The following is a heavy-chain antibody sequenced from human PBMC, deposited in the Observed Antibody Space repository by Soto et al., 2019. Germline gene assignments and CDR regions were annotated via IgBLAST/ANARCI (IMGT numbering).Heavy chain of an antibody. J-gene: IGHJ4*02. CDR3: ARDSLGGPRDY. V-gene: IGHV4-31*03. D-gene: IGHD2-15*01. Sequence: SETLSLTCTVSGGSISSGGYYWSWIRQHPGKGLEWIGYIYYSGSTYYNPSLKSRVTISVDTSKNQFSLKLSSVTAADTAVYYCARDSLGGPRDYWGQGTLVTVSS. CDR1: GGSISSGGYY. CDR2: IYYSGST.